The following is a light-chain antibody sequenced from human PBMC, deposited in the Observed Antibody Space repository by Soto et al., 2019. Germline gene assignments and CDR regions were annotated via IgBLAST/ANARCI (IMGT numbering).Light chain of an antibody. CDR3: CSYAGSSTYVI. Sequence: QSALTQPASVYGSPGQSITISCTGTSSDVGSYDLVSWYQQRPGEAPTVIIFEANRRPSGVSNRFSGSKSGNTASLTISGLQPDDEADYFCCSYAGSSTYVIFGGGTQLTVL. CDR2: EAN. CDR1: SSDVGSYDL. V-gene: IGLV2-23*01. J-gene: IGLJ2*01.